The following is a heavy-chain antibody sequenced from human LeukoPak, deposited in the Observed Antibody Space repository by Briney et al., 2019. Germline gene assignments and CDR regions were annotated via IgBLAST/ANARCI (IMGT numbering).Heavy chain of an antibody. Sequence: SLRLSCAASGFTFSSYAMHWVRQAPGKGLEWVAVISYDGSNKYYADSVKGRFTISRDNSKNTLYLQMNSLRAEDTAVYYCARGMSGYYGMDVWGQGTTVTVSS. J-gene: IGHJ6*02. CDR3: ARGMSGYYGMDV. CDR2: ISYDGSNK. CDR1: GFTFSSYA. V-gene: IGHV3-30-3*01.